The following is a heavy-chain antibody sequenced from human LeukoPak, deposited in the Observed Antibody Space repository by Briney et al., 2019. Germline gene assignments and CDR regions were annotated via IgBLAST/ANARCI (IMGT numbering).Heavy chain of an antibody. V-gene: IGHV3-33*08. CDR3: ARDAQQQLEYFDY. Sequence: PGGSLRLSCAASGFTFSSYSTNWVRRAPGKGLEWVAVIWYDGSNKYYADSVKGRFTISRDNSKNTLYLQMNSLRAEDTAVYYCARDAQQQLEYFDYWGQGTLVTVSS. CDR2: IWYDGSNK. D-gene: IGHD6-13*01. J-gene: IGHJ4*02. CDR1: GFTFSSYS.